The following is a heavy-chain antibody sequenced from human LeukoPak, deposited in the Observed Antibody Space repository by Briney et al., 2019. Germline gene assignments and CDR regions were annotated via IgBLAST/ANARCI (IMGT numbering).Heavy chain of an antibody. CDR2: INPNSGGT. V-gene: IGHV1-2*02. CDR3: ARGTPAAIYYFDY. D-gene: IGHD5-18*01. CDR1: GYTFLGYY. J-gene: IGHJ4*02. Sequence: GASVKVSCKASGYTFLGYYMHWVRQAPGQGLEWMGWINPNSGGTNYAQKFQGRVTMTRDTSISTAYMELSRPRSDDTAVYYCARGTPAAIYYFDYWGQGTLVTVSS.